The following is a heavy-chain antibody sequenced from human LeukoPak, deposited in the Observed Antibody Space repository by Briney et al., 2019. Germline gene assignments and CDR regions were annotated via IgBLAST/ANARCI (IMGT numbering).Heavy chain of an antibody. V-gene: IGHV4-4*07. Sequence: SETLSLTCTVSGGSISSYYWSWIRQPPGKGLEWIGRIYTSGSTNYNPSLKSRATMSVDTSKNQFSLKLSSVTAADTAVYYCARGQVPAAPDAFDIWGQGTMVTVSS. J-gene: IGHJ3*02. CDR1: GGSISSYY. D-gene: IGHD2-2*01. CDR3: ARGQVPAAPDAFDI. CDR2: IYTSGST.